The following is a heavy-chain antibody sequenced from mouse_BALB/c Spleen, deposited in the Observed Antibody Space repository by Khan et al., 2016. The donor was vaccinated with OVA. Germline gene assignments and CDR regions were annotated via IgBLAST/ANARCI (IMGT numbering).Heavy chain of an antibody. Sequence: QVQLKESGPGLVAPSQSLSITCTVSGFSLTGYGVNWVRQPPGKGLEWLGMIWGDGSTDYNSALKSRLSISKDNSKSQVFLKMNSLENDDTARYYCARAYYGNYSEAMDYWGQGTSVTVSS. D-gene: IGHD2-10*01. CDR2: IWGDGST. CDR1: GFSLTGYG. V-gene: IGHV2-6-7*01. J-gene: IGHJ4*01. CDR3: ARAYYGNYSEAMDY.